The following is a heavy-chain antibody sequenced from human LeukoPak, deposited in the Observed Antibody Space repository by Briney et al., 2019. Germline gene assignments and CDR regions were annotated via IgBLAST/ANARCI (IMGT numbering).Heavy chain of an antibody. CDR2: IHYSGST. Sequence: PSETLSLTCTVSGDSITGYYWSWIRQPPGKGLEWIGYIHYSGSTNYNPSLNSRVTMSVDTSKNQFSLKLSSVTAADTAVYYCARAGPAMATNFDYWGQGTLVTVSS. D-gene: IGHD5-18*01. V-gene: IGHV4-59*01. CDR3: ARAGPAMATNFDY. CDR1: GDSITGYY. J-gene: IGHJ4*02.